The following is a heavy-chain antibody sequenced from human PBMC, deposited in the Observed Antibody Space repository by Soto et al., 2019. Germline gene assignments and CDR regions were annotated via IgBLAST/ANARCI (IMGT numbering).Heavy chain of an antibody. V-gene: IGHV4-59*01. CDR2: IYYSGST. J-gene: IGHJ6*02. D-gene: IGHD3-3*01. CDR1: GGSISSYY. CDR3: GRVVGDFWSGYYYYGMDV. Sequence: SETLSLTCTVSGGSISSYYWSWIRQPPGKGLEWIGYIYYSGSTNYNPSLKSRVTISVDTSKNQFSLKLSSVTAADTAVYYCGRVVGDFWSGYYYYGMDVWGQGTTVTVSS.